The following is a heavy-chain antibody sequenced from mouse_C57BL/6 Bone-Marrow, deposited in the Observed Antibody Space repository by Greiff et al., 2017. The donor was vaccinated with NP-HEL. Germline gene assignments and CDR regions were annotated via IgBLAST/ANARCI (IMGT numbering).Heavy chain of an antibody. J-gene: IGHJ1*03. D-gene: IGHD1-1*01. Sequence: DVHLVESGEGLVKPGGSLKLSCAASGFTFSSYAMSWVRQTPEKRLEWVAYISSGGDYIYYADTVKGRFTISRDNARNTLYLQMSSLKSEDTAMYYCTRDGSYYYGSSYWYFDVWGTGTTVTVSS. V-gene: IGHV5-9-1*02. CDR3: TRDGSYYYGSSYWYFDV. CDR1: GFTFSSYA. CDR2: ISSGGDYI.